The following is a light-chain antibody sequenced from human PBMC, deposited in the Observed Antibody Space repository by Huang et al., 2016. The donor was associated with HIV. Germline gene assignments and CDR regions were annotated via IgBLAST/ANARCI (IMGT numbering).Light chain of an antibody. CDR3: QQYNNWPPMYT. V-gene: IGKV3-15*01. J-gene: IGKJ2*01. Sequence: EIVMTQSPATLSVSPGERATLSCRASQSVSSNLAWYQQKPGQAPRPLIYGASTRATGIPARFSALGSGTEFTLTISSLQSEDFAVYYCQQYNNWPPMYTFGQGTNLEIK. CDR2: GAS. CDR1: QSVSSN.